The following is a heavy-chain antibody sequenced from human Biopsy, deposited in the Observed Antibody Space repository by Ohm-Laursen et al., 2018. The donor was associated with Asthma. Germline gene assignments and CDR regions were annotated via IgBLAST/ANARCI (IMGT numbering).Heavy chain of an antibody. CDR1: GGSIGIYY. CDR3: ARVRGAFYESSVKNTFDV. J-gene: IGHJ3*01. CDR2: THYSGTT. D-gene: IGHD3-22*01. V-gene: IGHV4-59*01. Sequence: GTLSLTCTVSGGSIGIYYWGWIRQPPGKGLEYIGYTHYSGTTNTDPSLTGRVTMSVDTSKNQFSLKVTSVTAADTAVYFCARVRGAFYESSVKNTFDVWGQGTMVTVSS.